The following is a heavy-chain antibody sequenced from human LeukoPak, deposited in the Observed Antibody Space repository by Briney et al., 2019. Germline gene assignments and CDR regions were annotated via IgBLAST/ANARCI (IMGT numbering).Heavy chain of an antibody. J-gene: IGHJ3*02. D-gene: IGHD6-6*01. Sequence: GGSLRLSCAASGFTFSTYWMRWVRQAPGKGLEWVSGISWNSGSIGYADSVKGRFTISRDNAKNSLYLQMNSLRAEDMALYYCAKGAARDDAFDIWGQGTMVTVSS. CDR3: AKGAARDDAFDI. CDR1: GFTFSTYW. V-gene: IGHV3-9*03. CDR2: ISWNSGSI.